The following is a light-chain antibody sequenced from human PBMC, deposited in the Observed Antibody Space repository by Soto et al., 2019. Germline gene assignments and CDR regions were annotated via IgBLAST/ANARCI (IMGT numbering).Light chain of an antibody. CDR3: QHYNSYPWT. J-gene: IGKJ1*01. CDR1: QSISNR. V-gene: IGKV1-5*01. CDR2: DAS. Sequence: IQMTQSPSTMSTSVGDTVTITCRASQSISNRLACYQQKPGKAPKYLIYDASSLQSGATSRFSGSVSGTEFTLSIISLQPDDFANYYCQHYNSYPWTFGQGTKVEIK.